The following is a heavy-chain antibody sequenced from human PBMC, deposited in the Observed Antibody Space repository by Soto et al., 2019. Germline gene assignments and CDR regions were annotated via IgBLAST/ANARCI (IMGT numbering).Heavy chain of an antibody. D-gene: IGHD2-15*01. J-gene: IGHJ4*02. Sequence: QVQLQESCPGLVKPSETLSLTCTVSGCAISSYYWSWIRQPPVKGLEWIGYIYYSGSTNYNPSLKRRVTISVDTSKNQSSLKLSSGTAADTAVYYCARHHVYCSGGSCYSTAPYYFDYWGQGALVTVSS. CDR1: GCAISSYY. CDR2: IYYSGST. CDR3: ARHHVYCSGGSCYSTAPYYFDY. V-gene: IGHV4-59*08.